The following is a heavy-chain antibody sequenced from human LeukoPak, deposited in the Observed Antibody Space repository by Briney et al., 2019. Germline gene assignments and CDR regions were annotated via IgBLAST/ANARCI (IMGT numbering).Heavy chain of an antibody. J-gene: IGHJ4*02. CDR3: AREDSSGYYEPFDY. D-gene: IGHD3-22*01. V-gene: IGHV4-4*07. CDR2: IYTSGST. CDR1: GGSISSYY. Sequence: PETLSLTCTVSGGSISSYYWSWIRQPAGKGLEWIGRIYTSGSTNYNPSLKSRVTMSVDTSKNQFSLKLSSVTAADTAVYYCAREDSSGYYEPFDYWGQGTLVTVSS.